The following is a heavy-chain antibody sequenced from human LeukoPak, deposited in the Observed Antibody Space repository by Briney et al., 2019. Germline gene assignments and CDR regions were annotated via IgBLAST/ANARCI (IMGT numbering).Heavy chain of an antibody. V-gene: IGHV5-51*01. CDR3: ARHISGFRWDFDY. CDR1: GYSFTTYW. D-gene: IGHD3-22*01. J-gene: IGHJ4*02. CDR2: IYPGDSDT. Sequence: GESLKISCDASGYSFTTYWFGWVRQMPGKGLEWMGIIYPGDSDTRYSPSFQGQVTISADKSITTAYLQWSSLKASDTAMYYCARHISGFRWDFDYWGQGTLVTVSS.